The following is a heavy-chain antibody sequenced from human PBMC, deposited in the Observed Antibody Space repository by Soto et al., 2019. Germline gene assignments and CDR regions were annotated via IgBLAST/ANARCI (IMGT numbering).Heavy chain of an antibody. CDR2: MNPLNGDT. CDR1: GYTFTTYF. J-gene: IGHJ3*02. Sequence: QVQLVQSGAEVKKPGASVKVSCKASGYTFTTYFSIWVRQAPGQGLEWMGWMNPLNGDTKYSQRFQGRLTIIRDTSASTAYMELSSLRSEDTAIYYCARGNSGAFDIWGQGTMVTVSS. CDR3: ARGNSGAFDI. V-gene: IGHV1-3*01. D-gene: IGHD6-19*01.